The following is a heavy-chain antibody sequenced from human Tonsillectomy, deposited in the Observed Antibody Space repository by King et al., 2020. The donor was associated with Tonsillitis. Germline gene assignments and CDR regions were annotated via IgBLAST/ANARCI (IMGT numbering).Heavy chain of an antibody. V-gene: IGHV1-46*01. J-gene: IGHJ3*02. CDR1: GYTFTSYY. CDR2: INTSGGST. D-gene: IGHD4-23*01. CDR3: ARNGGSYGGKEEDAFDI. Sequence: VQLVESGAEVKKPGASVKVSCTASGYTFTSYYMHWVRQAPGQGLEWMGIINTSGGSTSYAQKFQGRVTMTRDTSTSTVYMELSSLRSEDTAVYYCARNGGSYGGKEEDAFDIWGQGTMVTVSS.